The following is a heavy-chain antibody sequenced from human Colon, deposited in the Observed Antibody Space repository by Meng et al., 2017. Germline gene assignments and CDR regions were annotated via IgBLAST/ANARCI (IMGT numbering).Heavy chain of an antibody. CDR3: AGGPWEFDY. D-gene: IGHD1-26*01. CDR2: VDYSGST. Sequence: QLHLQGAGPGRLRPPETLSLPCTVSGASVSSGNHYWSWIRQPPGKGLEYIAYVDYSGSTHYNPSLKSRVTMSVDTSKKQLSLKLSSVTAADTAVYYCAGGPWEFDYWGQGTLVTVSS. V-gene: IGHV4-61*01. CDR1: GASVSSGNHY. J-gene: IGHJ4*02.